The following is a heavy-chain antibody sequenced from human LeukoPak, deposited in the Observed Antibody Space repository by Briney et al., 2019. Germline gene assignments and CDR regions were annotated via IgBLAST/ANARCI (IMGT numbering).Heavy chain of an antibody. CDR2: IYSGDNT. Sequence: GGSLRLSCAASGFTFSDYAMNWVRQAPGKGLEWVSVIYSGDNTDYADSVKGRFTISRDNSKNTLYLQMNNLRAEDTAVYYCTRDLVGYTYGHNWGQGTLVTVSS. J-gene: IGHJ4*02. CDR3: TRDLVGYTYGHN. D-gene: IGHD5-18*01. CDR1: GFTFSDYA. V-gene: IGHV3-53*01.